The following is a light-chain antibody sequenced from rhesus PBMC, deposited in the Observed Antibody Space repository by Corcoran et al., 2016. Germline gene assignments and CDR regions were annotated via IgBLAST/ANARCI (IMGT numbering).Light chain of an antibody. CDR2: YAN. CDR1: QVISRY. Sequence: DIQMSQSPSSLSASVGDRVTITCRPRQVISRYLNWYQQKPGKAHKILIYYANSLESGVPSRLRGSGSGTEFTLTISRLQPEDFATYYWQQGNRNPRTFGQGTKVEIK. J-gene: IGKJ1*01. CDR3: QQGNRNPRT. V-gene: IGKV1-32*02.